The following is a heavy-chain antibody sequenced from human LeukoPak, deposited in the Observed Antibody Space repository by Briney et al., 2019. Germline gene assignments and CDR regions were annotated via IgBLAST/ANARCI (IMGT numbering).Heavy chain of an antibody. J-gene: IGHJ4*02. Sequence: GGSLRLSCAASGFTFSNYGMHWVRQAPGKGLEWVALIWFDGSNKDYADSVKGRFTISRDNSNNMLYLQMNSLRTEDTAVYYCAKRGLVAGIYALAYWARGPLVTFSS. CDR3: AKRGLVAGIYALAY. CDR2: IWFDGSNK. V-gene: IGHV3-33*03. D-gene: IGHD3-3*02. CDR1: GFTFSNYG.